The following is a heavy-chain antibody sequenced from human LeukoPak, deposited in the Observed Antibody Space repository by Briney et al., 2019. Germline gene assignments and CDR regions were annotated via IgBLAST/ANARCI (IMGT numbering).Heavy chain of an antibody. D-gene: IGHD3-3*01. CDR3: ARLSAAVHLGAFDL. J-gene: IGHJ3*01. CDR2: IHTSGSN. Sequence: KSSETLSLTCAVSGVSISPYYWAWIRQPPGKGLEWIGYIHTSGSNNQYPSLKSRVTISVDKSKNHFSLRLTSVIAADTAVYYCARLSAAVHLGAFDLWGQGTMVTVSS. CDR1: GVSISPYY. V-gene: IGHV4-4*09.